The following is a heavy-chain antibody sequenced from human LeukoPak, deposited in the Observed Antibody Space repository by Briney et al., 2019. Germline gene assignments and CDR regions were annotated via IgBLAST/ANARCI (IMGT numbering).Heavy chain of an antibody. CDR2: ISGSGGST. J-gene: IGHJ2*01. V-gene: IGHV3-23*01. CDR3: ARVGTAVARDFDL. Sequence: GGSLRLSCAASGFTFSSYAMDWVRQAPGNGLEWVSAISGSGGSTYYADSVKGRFTISRDNSKNTLYLQMNSLRAEDTAVYYRARVGTAVARDFDLWGRGTLVTVSS. D-gene: IGHD6-19*01. CDR1: GFTFSSYA.